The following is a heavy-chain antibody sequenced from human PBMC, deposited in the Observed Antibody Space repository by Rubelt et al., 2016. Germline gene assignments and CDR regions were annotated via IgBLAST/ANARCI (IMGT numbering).Heavy chain of an antibody. CDR1: GFTFSTFG. V-gene: IGHV3-30*03. Sequence: EQLVESGGGLVQPGGSLRLSCEASGFTFSTFGMHWVRQAPGKGLEWVTLISYDGSNKYYADSVKGRFTISRDNSKNTLYLQMNSLRAEDTAVYYCAREKWADSSGYYADYWGQGTLVTVSS. CDR2: ISYDGSNK. CDR3: AREKWADSSGYYADY. J-gene: IGHJ4*02. D-gene: IGHD3-22*01.